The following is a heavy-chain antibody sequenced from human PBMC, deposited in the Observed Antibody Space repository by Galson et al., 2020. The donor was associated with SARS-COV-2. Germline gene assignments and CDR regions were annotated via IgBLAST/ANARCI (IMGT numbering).Heavy chain of an antibody. D-gene: IGHD4-17*01. CDR1: GESFRGYY. CDR3: ARGLSALVSTVTLYYFDY. J-gene: IGHJ4*02. Sequence: LSLTCAVHGESFRGYYWSWIRQAPGKGLEWIGEVSHSGGANYNPSLKSRVSISLDTSDNQFSLRLASVTAADTAVYYCARGLSALVSTVTLYYFDYWGQGTLVTVSS. V-gene: IGHV4-34*01. CDR2: VSHSGGA.